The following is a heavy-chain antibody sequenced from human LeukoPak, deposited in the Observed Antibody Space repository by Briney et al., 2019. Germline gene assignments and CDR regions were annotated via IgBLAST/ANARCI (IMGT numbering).Heavy chain of an antibody. V-gene: IGHV4-59*08. J-gene: IGHJ6*02. CDR1: GGSISSYY. D-gene: IGHD5-18*01. CDR2: IYYSGST. CDR3: ARSVQLWSPYGMDV. Sequence: SETLSLTCTVSGGSISSYYWSWIRQPSGKGLEWIGYIYYSGSTNYNPSLKSRVTISVDTSKNQFSLKLSSVTAADTAVYYCARSVQLWSPYGMDVWSQGTTVTVSS.